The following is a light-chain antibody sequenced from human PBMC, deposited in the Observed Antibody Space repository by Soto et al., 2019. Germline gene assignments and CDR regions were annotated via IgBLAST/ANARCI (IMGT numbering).Light chain of an antibody. CDR1: QSVRSN. Sequence: EIVMTQSPATLSVSPGERATLSCRASQSVRSNLAWHQQKPGQAPRLLIYAASTRATGVPARFSGSGSGTVFTLTISDLQSEDFAVYYCQQRSNWPPGITFGQGTRLEIK. J-gene: IGKJ5*01. CDR3: QQRSNWPPGIT. V-gene: IGKV3-15*01. CDR2: AAS.